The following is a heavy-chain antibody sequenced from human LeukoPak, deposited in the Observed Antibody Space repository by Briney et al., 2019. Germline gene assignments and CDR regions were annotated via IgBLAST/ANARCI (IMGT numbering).Heavy chain of an antibody. J-gene: IGHJ4*02. CDR2: INSDGSST. D-gene: IGHD5-12*01. V-gene: IGHV3-74*01. Sequence: PGGSLRLSCAVSGFTFSSYWMHWVRQAPAKGLVWVSRINSDGSSTTYADSVKGRFTISRDNSKNTLYLQVSSLRAEDTAVYYCARREYSGYDEYWGQGTLVTVSS. CDR1: GFTFSSYW. CDR3: ARREYSGYDEY.